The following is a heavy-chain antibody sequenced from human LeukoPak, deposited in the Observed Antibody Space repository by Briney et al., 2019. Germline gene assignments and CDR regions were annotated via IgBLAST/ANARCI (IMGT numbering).Heavy chain of an antibody. CDR2: ISGSGSTT. Sequence: GGSLTLSCGVSGFRFSGYAMSWVRQAPGKGMEWVSAISGSGSTTYYTDSVKGRFTISRDNFRNTLYLQVNGLRAEDTAVYFCAKDESGYQMLIDYWGQGTLVTVSS. D-gene: IGHD2-2*01. CDR1: GFRFSGYA. J-gene: IGHJ4*02. V-gene: IGHV3-23*01. CDR3: AKDESGYQMLIDY.